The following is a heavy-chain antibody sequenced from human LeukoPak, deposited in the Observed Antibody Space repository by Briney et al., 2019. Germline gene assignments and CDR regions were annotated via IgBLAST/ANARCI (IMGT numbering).Heavy chain of an antibody. D-gene: IGHD2-2*01. Sequence: PSETLSLTCTVFGGSISSYYWSWIRQPPGKRLEWIGYIYYSGSTNSNPSLKSRVTISVDTSKNQFSLKLSSVTAADTAVYYCARGLGYCSVTTCSNFDYWGQGTLVTVSS. J-gene: IGHJ4*02. V-gene: IGHV4-59*01. CDR2: IYYSGST. CDR1: GGSISSYY. CDR3: ARGLGYCSVTTCSNFDY.